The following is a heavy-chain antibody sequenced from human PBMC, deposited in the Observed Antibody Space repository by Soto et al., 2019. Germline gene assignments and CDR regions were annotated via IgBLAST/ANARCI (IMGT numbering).Heavy chain of an antibody. CDR3: GKSPGSVSAPEASGY. CDR2: ISASGENT. CDR1: GFTFSGYA. J-gene: IGHJ4*02. Sequence: EAQVLESGGGLAQPGGSLRLSCATAGFTFSGYAISWVRQTPGKGLEWVSGISASGENTYYADSVEGRFIISRDNSKNTLFLHMNGLRAEDTAVYFCGKSPGSVSAPEASGYWGRGTLVIVSS. V-gene: IGHV3-23*01. D-gene: IGHD3-3*01.